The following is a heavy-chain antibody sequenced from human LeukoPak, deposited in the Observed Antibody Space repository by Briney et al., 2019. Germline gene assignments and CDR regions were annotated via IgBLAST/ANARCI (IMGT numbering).Heavy chain of an antibody. CDR2: INHSGST. D-gene: IGHD3-22*01. V-gene: IGHV4-34*01. J-gene: IGHJ5*02. CDR3: ASGDSSGYYNGP. CDR1: GGSFSGYY. Sequence: SETLSLTCAVYGGSFSGYYWSWIRQPPGKGLEWIGEINHSGSTNYNPSLKSRVTMSVDTSKNQFSLKLSSVTAADTAVYYCASGDSSGYYNGPWGQGTLVTVSS.